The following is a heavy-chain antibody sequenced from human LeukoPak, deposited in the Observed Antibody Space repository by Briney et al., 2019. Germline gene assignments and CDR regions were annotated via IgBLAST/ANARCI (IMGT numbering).Heavy chain of an antibody. CDR1: GGSISSGGYY. CDR3: AITNGDFWSGYTAFDI. D-gene: IGHD3-3*01. J-gene: IGHJ3*02. V-gene: IGHV4-31*03. Sequence: SETLSLTYTVSGGSISSGGYYWSWIRQHPGKGLEWIGYIYYSGSTYYNPSLKSRVTISVDTSKNQFSLKLSSVTAADTAVYYCAITNGDFWSGYTAFDIWGQGTMVTVSS. CDR2: IYYSGST.